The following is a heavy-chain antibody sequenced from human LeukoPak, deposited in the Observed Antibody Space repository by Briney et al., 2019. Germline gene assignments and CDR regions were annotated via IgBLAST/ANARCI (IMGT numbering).Heavy chain of an antibody. CDR3: AKDLKVGAPYYYYGMDV. J-gene: IGHJ6*02. CDR1: GFTFSSHW. CDR2: ISYDGSNK. V-gene: IGHV3-30*18. Sequence: GGSLRLSCADSGFTFSSHWMHWVRQAPGKGLEWVAVISYDGSNKYYADSVKGRFTISRDNSKNTLYLQMNSLRAEDTAVYYCAKDLKVGAPYYYYGMDVWGQGTTVTVSS. D-gene: IGHD1-26*01.